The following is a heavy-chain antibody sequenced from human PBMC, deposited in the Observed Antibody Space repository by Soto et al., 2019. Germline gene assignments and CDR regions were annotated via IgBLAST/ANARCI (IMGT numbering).Heavy chain of an antibody. D-gene: IGHD6-6*01. Sequence: PSQTLSLTCVISGDSVSSNSAAWNWIRQSPSRGLEWLGRTYYRSKWNTDSAVSMKNRITITPDTSKNLFSLQLDSVTPEDTAVYYCARQPLATRVLYGLDVWGRGTTVTVSS. V-gene: IGHV6-1*01. CDR3: ARQPLATRVLYGLDV. J-gene: IGHJ6*02. CDR2: TYYRSKWNT. CDR1: GDSVSSNSAA.